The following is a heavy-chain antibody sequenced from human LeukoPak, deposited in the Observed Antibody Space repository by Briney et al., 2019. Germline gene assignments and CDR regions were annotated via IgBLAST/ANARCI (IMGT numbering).Heavy chain of an antibody. Sequence: SVNVSCKASGGTFSSYAISWVRQAPGQGLEWMGGIIPIFGTANYAQKFQGRVTITTDESTSTAYMELSSLRSEDTAVYYCARDPKDCSSTSCYTGNAFDIWGQGTMVTVSS. CDR1: GGTFSSYA. J-gene: IGHJ3*02. CDR2: IIPIFGTA. V-gene: IGHV1-69*05. D-gene: IGHD2-2*02. CDR3: ARDPKDCSSTSCYTGNAFDI.